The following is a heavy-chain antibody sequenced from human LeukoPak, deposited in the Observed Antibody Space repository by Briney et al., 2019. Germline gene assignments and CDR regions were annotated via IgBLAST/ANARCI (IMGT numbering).Heavy chain of an antibody. CDR1: GYSFSNYW. J-gene: IGHJ5*02. V-gene: IGHV5-51*01. D-gene: IGHD2-2*01. Sequence: GESLKISCKGSGYSFSNYWIGWVRQMPGKGLEWMGIIYPGDSDTRYSPSFQGQVTISADKSISTAYLQWSSLKASDTAMYYCARGSEDLRARPYCSSTSCPPGVRFDPWGQGTLVTVSS. CDR3: ARGSEDLRARPYCSSTSCPPGVRFDP. CDR2: IYPGDSDT.